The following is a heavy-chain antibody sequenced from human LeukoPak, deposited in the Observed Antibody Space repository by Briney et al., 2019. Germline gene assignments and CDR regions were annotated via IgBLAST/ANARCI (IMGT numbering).Heavy chain of an antibody. CDR1: GFTFSSYA. Sequence: GGSLRLSCAASGFTFSSYAMSWVRQAPGKGLEWVSAISGSGGSTYYADSVKGRFTISRDNSKNTLYLQMNSLRAEDTAEYYCAKFDGSELRFLEWLLFDYWGQGTLVTVSS. J-gene: IGHJ4*02. D-gene: IGHD3-3*01. CDR2: ISGSGGST. V-gene: IGHV3-23*01. CDR3: AKFDGSELRFLEWLLFDY.